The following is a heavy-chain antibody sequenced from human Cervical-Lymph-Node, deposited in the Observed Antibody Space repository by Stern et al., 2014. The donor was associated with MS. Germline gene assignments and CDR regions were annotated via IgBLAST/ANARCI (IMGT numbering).Heavy chain of an antibody. D-gene: IGHD6-6*01. Sequence: QVQLQESGPGLVKPSQTLSPTCTVSGASIRSRGFSWNWVRPHPGKGLEWIGHIYYSGITYYNSSLKSRLAISVDSSTNQFSLTLSSVTAADTAVYHCARQGISSAAFDNWGHGTLVTVSS. CDR1: GASIRSRGFS. CDR3: ARQGISSAAFDN. V-gene: IGHV4-31*03. J-gene: IGHJ4*01. CDR2: IYYSGIT.